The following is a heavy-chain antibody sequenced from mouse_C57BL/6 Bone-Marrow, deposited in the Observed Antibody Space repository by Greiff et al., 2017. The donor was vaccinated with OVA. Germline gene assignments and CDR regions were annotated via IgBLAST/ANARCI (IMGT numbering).Heavy chain of an antibody. J-gene: IGHJ2*01. CDR2: ISNGGGST. V-gene: IGHV5-12*01. CDR3: ARHGRLGLLDY. Sequence: EVQLVESGGGLVQPGGSLKLSCAASGFTFSDYYMYWVRQTPEKRLECVAYISNGGGSTYYPDTVKGRFTISRDNAKNTLYLQLSRLKSEDTAMYYCARHGRLGLLDYWGQGTTLTVSS. CDR1: GFTFSDYY. D-gene: IGHD4-1*01.